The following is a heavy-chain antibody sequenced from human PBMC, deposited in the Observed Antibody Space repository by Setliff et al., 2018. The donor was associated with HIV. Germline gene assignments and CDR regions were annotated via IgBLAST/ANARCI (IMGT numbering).Heavy chain of an antibody. CDR2: IIPVFGTA. V-gene: IGHV1-69*06. CDR1: GGTFNSYA. Sequence: SVKVSCKASGGTFNSYAINWVRQAPGQGLEWMGGIIPVFGTANYAQKFQGRVTITADKSTSTAYMELSSLRSEDTAVYYCARGLTDRGDAFDIWGQGTMVTVSS. D-gene: IGHD7-27*01. J-gene: IGHJ3*02. CDR3: ARGLTDRGDAFDI.